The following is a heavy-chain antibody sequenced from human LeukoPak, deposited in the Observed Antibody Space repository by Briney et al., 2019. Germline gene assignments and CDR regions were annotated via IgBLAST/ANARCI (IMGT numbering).Heavy chain of an antibody. CDR1: GGSISSYY. D-gene: IGHD3-22*01. V-gene: IGHV4-4*07. CDR3: ARVVANYYDSSGYYFDY. Sequence: SETLSLTCTVSGGSISSYYWSWIRQPAGKGLEWIGRIYTSGSTNYNPSLKSRVTMSVDTSKNQFSLKLSSVTAADTAVYYCARVVANYYDSSGYYFDYWVQGTLVTVSS. CDR2: IYTSGST. J-gene: IGHJ4*02.